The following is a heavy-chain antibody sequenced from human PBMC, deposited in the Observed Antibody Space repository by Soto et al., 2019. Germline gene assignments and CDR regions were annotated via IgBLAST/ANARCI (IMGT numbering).Heavy chain of an antibody. J-gene: IGHJ2*01. CDR1: GFTFSTYS. Sequence: EVQLVESGGGLVKPGGSLRLSCAASGFTFSTYSMNWVRQAPGKGLEWVSSISSTSSYIYYADSVKGRFTISRDNAKNSLYLQMNRLRAEDTAVYYCARKCYGETYWYLDLWGRCTLVTVSS. V-gene: IGHV3-21*01. CDR2: ISSTSSYI. D-gene: IGHD4-17*01. CDR3: ARKCYGETYWYLDL.